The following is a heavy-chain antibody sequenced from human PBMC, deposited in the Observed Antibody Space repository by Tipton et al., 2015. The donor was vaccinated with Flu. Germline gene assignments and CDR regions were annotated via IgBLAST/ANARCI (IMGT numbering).Heavy chain of an antibody. CDR2: ISVSGGTK. J-gene: IGHJ3*02. CDR3: ARGVAGAFDI. CDR1: GFAFSSYE. Sequence: SLRLSCAASGFAFSSYEVHWVRQAPGKGLEWVSYISVSGGTKYYADSVKGRFTISRDNARNSLYLQMASLRAEDTAAYYCARGVAGAFDIWGQGTIVTVSS. V-gene: IGHV3-48*03. D-gene: IGHD6-19*01.